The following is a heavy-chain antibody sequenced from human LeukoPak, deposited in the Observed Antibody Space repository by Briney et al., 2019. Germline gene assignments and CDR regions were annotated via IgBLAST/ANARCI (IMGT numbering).Heavy chain of an antibody. Sequence: ASMKVSCKASGYTFTSYDINWVRQATGQGLEWMGWMNPNSGNTGYAQKFQGRVTMTRNTSISTAYMELSSLRSEDTAVYYCARDLWSGYYTGFNYYYYMDVWGKGTTVTVSS. V-gene: IGHV1-8*01. CDR2: MNPNSGNT. CDR1: GYTFTSYD. J-gene: IGHJ6*03. D-gene: IGHD3-3*01. CDR3: ARDLWSGYYTGFNYYYYMDV.